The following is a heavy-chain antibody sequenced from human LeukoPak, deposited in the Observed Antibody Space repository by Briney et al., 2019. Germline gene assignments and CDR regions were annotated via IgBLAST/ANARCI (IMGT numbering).Heavy chain of an antibody. D-gene: IGHD3-9*01. Sequence: SETLSLTCTVSGGSISTYYWSWIRQPAGKGLEWIGRIYTSGSTNYNPSLKSRVTMSVDTSKNQFSLKLNSVTAADTAVYYCARRADILTGYYKGVFDYWGQGTLVTVSS. CDR1: GGSISTYY. V-gene: IGHV4-4*07. CDR2: IYTSGST. J-gene: IGHJ4*02. CDR3: ARRADILTGYYKGVFDY.